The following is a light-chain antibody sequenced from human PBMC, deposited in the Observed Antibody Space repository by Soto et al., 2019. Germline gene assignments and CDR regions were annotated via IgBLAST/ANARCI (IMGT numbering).Light chain of an antibody. J-gene: IGKJ1*01. Sequence: DIQMTQSPSTLSASVGYRVSITCRASQRIRRQWAVYRQKPGKAPNLQIYQASNLETGVPSRCIGSGSGTEFTLTISSLQPDHLASDYCLQYQSYWTLGKGTKVEVK. CDR1: QRIRRQ. V-gene: IGKV1-5*03. CDR2: QAS. CDR3: LQYQSYWT.